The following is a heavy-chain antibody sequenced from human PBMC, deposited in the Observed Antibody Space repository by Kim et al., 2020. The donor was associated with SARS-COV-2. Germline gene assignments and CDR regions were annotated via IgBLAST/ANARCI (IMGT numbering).Heavy chain of an antibody. J-gene: IGHJ4*02. CDR1: GFTFSSYG. V-gene: IGHV3-30*18. D-gene: IGHD3-3*01. Sequence: GGSLRLSCAASGFTFSSYGMHWVRQAPGKGLEWVAVISYDGSNKYYADSVKGRFTISRDNSKNTLYLQMNSLRAEDTAVYYCAKDPFYDFWSGYYFVYWGQGTLVTVSS. CDR2: ISYDGSNK. CDR3: AKDPFYDFWSGYYFVY.